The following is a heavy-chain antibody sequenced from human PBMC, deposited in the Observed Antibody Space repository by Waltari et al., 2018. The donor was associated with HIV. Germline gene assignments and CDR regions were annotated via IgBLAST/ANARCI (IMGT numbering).Heavy chain of an antibody. Sequence: QVQLVQSGAEVKKRGSSVKVSCKASGGTFSNFAINWVRQAPGQGLGWMGGVVPFFATTTYARKFQGRVTISATASTGTAYMELRSLTTDDTAVYYCARSLLTPYYFDSWGQGTLVTVSS. CDR2: VVPFFATT. V-gene: IGHV1-69*12. CDR3: ARSLLTPYYFDS. J-gene: IGHJ4*02. CDR1: GGTFSNFA. D-gene: IGHD2-21*02.